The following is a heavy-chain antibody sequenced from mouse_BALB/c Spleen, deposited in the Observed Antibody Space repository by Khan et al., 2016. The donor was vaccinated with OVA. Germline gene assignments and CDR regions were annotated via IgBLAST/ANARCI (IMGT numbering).Heavy chain of an antibody. J-gene: IGHJ4*01. CDR3: ARNFRGYYALDY. CDR1: GFSLSRYG. Sequence: QVQLKQSGPGLVAPSQSLSITCTVSGFSLSRYGVHWVRQPPGKGLEWLGLIWGGGSTDYNSALKSRLSITKDNSKSQVFLKMNSLQTDDTAMYXCARNFRGYYALDYWGQGTSVTVSS. D-gene: IGHD3-2*02. V-gene: IGHV2-6-4*01. CDR2: IWGGGST.